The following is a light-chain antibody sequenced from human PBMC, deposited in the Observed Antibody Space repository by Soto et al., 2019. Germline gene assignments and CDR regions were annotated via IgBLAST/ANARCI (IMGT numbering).Light chain of an antibody. J-gene: IGKJ1*01. Sequence: DVQMTQSPSSLSASVGDRVTITCRASQSISYYLNWYQQKPGKAPKLLIYASSSLQSGVPSRFSGSGSGTDFTLTINSLQPEDFATYYCQQSYTTRWTFGQGTRVEIK. V-gene: IGKV1-39*01. CDR1: QSISYY. CDR2: ASS. CDR3: QQSYTTRWT.